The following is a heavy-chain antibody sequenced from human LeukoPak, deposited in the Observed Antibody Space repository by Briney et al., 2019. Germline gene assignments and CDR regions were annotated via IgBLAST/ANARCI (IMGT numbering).Heavy chain of an antibody. CDR1: GYTFTSYG. D-gene: IGHD6-19*01. CDR3: ARDVMRDSSGWYYY. V-gene: IGHV1-18*01. CDR2: ISAYNGNT. Sequence: ASVKVSCKASGYTFTSYGISWVRQAPGQGLEWMGWISAYNGNTNYAQKLQGRVTMTTDTSTSIAYMELRSLRSDDTAVYYCARDVMRDSSGWYYYWGQGTLVTVSS. J-gene: IGHJ4*02.